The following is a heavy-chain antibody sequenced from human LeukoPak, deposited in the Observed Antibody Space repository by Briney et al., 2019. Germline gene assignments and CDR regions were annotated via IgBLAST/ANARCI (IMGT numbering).Heavy chain of an antibody. CDR1: GYTFTSYG. Sequence: ASVKVSCKASGYTFTSYGISWVRQTPGQGLEWMGWISAYNGNTNYAQKLQGRVTMTTDTSTSTAYMELRSLRSDDTAVYYCARVVRELHLLDYWGQGTLVTVSS. CDR2: ISAYNGNT. V-gene: IGHV1-18*01. D-gene: IGHD3-10*01. J-gene: IGHJ4*02. CDR3: ARVVRELHLLDY.